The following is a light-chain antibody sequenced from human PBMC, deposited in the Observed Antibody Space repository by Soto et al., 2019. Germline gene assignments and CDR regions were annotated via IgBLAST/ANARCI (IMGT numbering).Light chain of an antibody. CDR3: QQYGSSPA. CDR2: DAS. J-gene: IGKJ1*01. CDR1: QSVSSY. V-gene: IGKV3-20*01. Sequence: EILMTQSPATLSVSPGERATLSCRASQSVSSYLAWYQQKPGQAPRLLIYDASSRATGIPDRFSGSGSGTYFSLTISRLGPEDFAVYYCQQYGSSPAFGQGTRWIS.